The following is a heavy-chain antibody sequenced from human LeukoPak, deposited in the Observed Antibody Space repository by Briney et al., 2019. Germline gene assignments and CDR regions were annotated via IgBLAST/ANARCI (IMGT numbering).Heavy chain of an antibody. CDR3: AKAPVTTCSGAYCYPFDY. V-gene: IGHV3-23*01. CDR1: GFTFSSYA. Sequence: PGGSLRLSCTASGFTFSSYAMSWVRQAPGKGLEWVSAISVSGNTYHADSVKGRFTISRDSSKNTLYLQMNSLGAGDAAVYYCAKAPVTTCSGAYCYPFDYWSQGTLVTVSS. J-gene: IGHJ4*02. D-gene: IGHD2-15*01. CDR2: ISVSGNT.